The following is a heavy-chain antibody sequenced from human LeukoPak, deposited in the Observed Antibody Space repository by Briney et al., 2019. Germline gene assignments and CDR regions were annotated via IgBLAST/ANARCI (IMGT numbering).Heavy chain of an antibody. V-gene: IGHV1-8*01. CDR1: GYTFTSYD. D-gene: IGHD5-18*01. CDR2: MNPKSGNT. Sequence: ASVKDSCKASGYTFTSYDINGVRQAPGQGLEWMGWMNPKSGNTGYAQKFQGRVTMTRNTSISTAYMKLSSLRSEDTAVYYCASLGYSYGYTDYWGQGTLVTVSS. CDR3: ASLGYSYGYTDY. J-gene: IGHJ4*02.